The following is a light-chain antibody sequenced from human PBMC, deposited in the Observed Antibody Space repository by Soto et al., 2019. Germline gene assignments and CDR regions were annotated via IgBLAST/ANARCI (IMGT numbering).Light chain of an antibody. CDR2: GGS. Sequence: EIVLTQSPGTLSLSPGERATLSCRASQSLPNSRLAGYQQKPGQAPKVLIYGGSNRATGIPDRFSGSGSGKGVTFTISRLEPEECAVYCCQQGSSSARTFVRGHKLEI. CDR3: QQGSSSART. V-gene: IGKV3-20*01. J-gene: IGKJ2*01. CDR1: QSLPNSR.